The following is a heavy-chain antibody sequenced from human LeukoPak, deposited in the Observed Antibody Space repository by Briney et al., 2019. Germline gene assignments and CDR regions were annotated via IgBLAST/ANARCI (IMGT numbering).Heavy chain of an antibody. CDR2: INTNTGNP. D-gene: IGHD6-19*01. CDR3: ARESHYWQWLAVGYYYYMDV. J-gene: IGHJ6*03. CDR1: GYTFTSYA. V-gene: IGHV7-4-1*02. Sequence: APVKVSCKASGYTFTSYAMNWVRQAPGQGLEWMGWINTNTGNPTYAQGFTGRFVFSLDTSVSTAYLQISSLKAEDTAVYYCARESHYWQWLAVGYYYYMDVWGKGTTVTVSS.